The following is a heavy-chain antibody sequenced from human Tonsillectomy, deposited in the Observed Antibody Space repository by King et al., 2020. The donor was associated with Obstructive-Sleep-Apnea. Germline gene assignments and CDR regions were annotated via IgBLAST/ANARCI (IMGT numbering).Heavy chain of an antibody. D-gene: IGHD2-21*02. CDR1: GFTFGDYA. Sequence: EVQLVESGGGLVQPGRSLRLSCTSSGFTFGDYAMSWFRQAPGKGLEWVGFIRSKAYGGTTKYAASVKGRFTISRDDSKSIAYLQMNSLKTEDAAVYLCTRIWEDCVGDCYSNWYFDLWGRGTLVTVSS. CDR3: TRIWEDCVGDCYSNWYFDL. CDR2: IRSKAYGGTT. V-gene: IGHV3-49*03. J-gene: IGHJ2*01.